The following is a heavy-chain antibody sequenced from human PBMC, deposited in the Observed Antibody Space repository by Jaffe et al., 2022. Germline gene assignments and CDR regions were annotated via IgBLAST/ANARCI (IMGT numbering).Heavy chain of an antibody. CDR1: GGSISSSSYY. CDR2: IYYSGST. J-gene: IGHJ6*03. Sequence: QLQLQESGPGLVKPSETLSLTCTVSGGSISSSSYYWGWIRQPPGKGLEWIGSIYYSGSTYYNPSLKSRVTISVDTSKNQFSLKLSSVTAADTAVYYCATRCSGGSCSLKHHYYYYMDVWGKGTTVTVSS. D-gene: IGHD2-15*01. V-gene: IGHV4-39*01. CDR3: ATRCSGGSCSLKHHYYYYMDV.